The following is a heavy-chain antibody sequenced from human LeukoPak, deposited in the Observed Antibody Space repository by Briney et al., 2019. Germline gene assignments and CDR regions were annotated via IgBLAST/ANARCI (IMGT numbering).Heavy chain of an antibody. J-gene: IGHJ3*01. Sequence: SETLSLTCAVYGGSFSGYYWSWIRQPPGKGLEWIGEINHSGSTNYNPSLKSRVTISVDTSKNQFSLKLSSVTAADTAVHYCARREYRITMITWGQGTMVTVSS. D-gene: IGHD3-22*01. CDR3: ARREYRITMIT. CDR2: INHSGST. V-gene: IGHV4-34*01. CDR1: GGSFSGYY.